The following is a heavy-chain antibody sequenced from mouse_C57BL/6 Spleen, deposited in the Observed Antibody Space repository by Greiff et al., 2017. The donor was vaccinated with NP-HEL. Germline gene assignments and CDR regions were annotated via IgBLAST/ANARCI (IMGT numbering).Heavy chain of an antibody. CDR1: GFTFSSYT. CDR3: ARMALIYYGQPPFDY. Sequence: EVQRVESGGGLVKPGGSLKLSCAASGFTFSSYTMSWVRQTPEKRLEWVATISGGGGNTYYPDSVKGRFTISRDNAKNTLYLQMSSLRSEDTALYYCARMALIYYGQPPFDYWGQGTTLTVSS. J-gene: IGHJ2*01. V-gene: IGHV5-9*01. CDR2: ISGGGGNT. D-gene: IGHD2-1*01.